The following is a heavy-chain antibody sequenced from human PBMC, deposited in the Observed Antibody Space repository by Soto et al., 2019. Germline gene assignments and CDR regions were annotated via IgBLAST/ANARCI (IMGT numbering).Heavy chain of an antibody. CDR2: VHYNGNS. Sequence: QLQLQESGPGLVKPSETLSLTCTVSGVSVTTSYSYWGWIRQPPGKGLEWIGSVHYNGNSNYKPSLASRVTISVDPSRNQFSLILSSVTAADTAVYFCARHPTHAEITAYATHYFASWGQGTLITVSS. V-gene: IGHV4-39*01. CDR3: ARHPTHAEITAYATHYFAS. CDR1: GVSVTTSYSY. J-gene: IGHJ4*02. D-gene: IGHD2-21*01.